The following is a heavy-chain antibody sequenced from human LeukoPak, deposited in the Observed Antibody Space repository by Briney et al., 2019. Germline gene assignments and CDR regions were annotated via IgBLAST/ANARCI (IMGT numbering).Heavy chain of an antibody. CDR3: ARPSSDWYVLDY. CDR2: IDPSDSYT. D-gene: IGHD6-19*01. CDR1: GYSFTSYW. J-gene: IGHJ4*02. V-gene: IGHV5-10-1*01. Sequence: GESLKISCKGSGYSFTSYWISWVRQMPGRGLEGRGRIDPSDSYTNYSPSFQGHVTISADKSISTAYLQWSSLKASDTAMYYCARPSSDWYVLDYWGQGTLVTVSS.